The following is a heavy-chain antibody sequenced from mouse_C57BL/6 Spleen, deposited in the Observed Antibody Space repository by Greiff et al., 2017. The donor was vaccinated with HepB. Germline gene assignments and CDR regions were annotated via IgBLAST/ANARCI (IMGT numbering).Heavy chain of an antibody. V-gene: IGHV5-17*01. J-gene: IGHJ4*01. Sequence: EVKVVESGGGLVKPGGSLKLSCAASGFTFSDYGMHWVRQAPEKGLEWVAYISSGSSTIYYADTVKGRFTISRDNAKNTLFLQMTSLRSEDTAMYYCARKAGDYAMDYWGQGTSVTVSS. CDR1: GFTFSDYG. CDR3: ARKAGDYAMDY. CDR2: ISSGSSTI.